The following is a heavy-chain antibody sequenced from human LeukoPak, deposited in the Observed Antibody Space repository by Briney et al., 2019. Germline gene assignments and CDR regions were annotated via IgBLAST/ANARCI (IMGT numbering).Heavy chain of an antibody. D-gene: IGHD2-15*01. CDR1: GGSMRSYY. V-gene: IGHV4-59*08. J-gene: IGHJ5*02. Sequence: PSETLSLTCTVSGGSMRSYYWSWIRQPPGKGLEGSGYIFYSGSTNYDPSLKSRVTISVDTSKNQFSLKLSSVTAADTAVYYCARQRGGYCSGGSCYWTSEDWFDPWGQGTLVTVSS. CDR2: IFYSGST. CDR3: ARQRGGYCSGGSCYWTSEDWFDP.